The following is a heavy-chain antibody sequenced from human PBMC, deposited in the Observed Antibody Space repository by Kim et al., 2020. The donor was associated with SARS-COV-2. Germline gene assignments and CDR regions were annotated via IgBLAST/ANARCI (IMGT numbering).Heavy chain of an antibody. CDR1: GFSFGTFD. Sequence: GGSLRLSCVASGFSFGTFDMSWVRQAPGKGLKWVSAMKRPADSTYYAESVKGRFTVSRDSARNTLYLQMNSLRADDTAVYYCAKGAWLDYWGPGTLVTVS. CDR2: MKRPADST. J-gene: IGHJ4*02. CDR3: AKGAWLDY. V-gene: IGHV3-23*01. D-gene: IGHD5-12*01.